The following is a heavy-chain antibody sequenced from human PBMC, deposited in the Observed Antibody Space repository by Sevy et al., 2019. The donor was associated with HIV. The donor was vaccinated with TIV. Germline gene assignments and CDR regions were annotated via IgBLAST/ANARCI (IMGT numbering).Heavy chain of an antibody. CDR3: VRAIQLAASY. CDR1: AINIRDYW. V-gene: IGHV3-7*02. Sequence: GGSLRLSCEASAINIRDYWMNWVRQAPGKGLEWVANINPDGSKIYYADSVKGRFTISRDYAKNSVFLQMTSLRAEDTAIYYCVRAIQLAASYWGQGMLVTVSS. J-gene: IGHJ4*02. CDR2: INPDGSKI. D-gene: IGHD2-15*01.